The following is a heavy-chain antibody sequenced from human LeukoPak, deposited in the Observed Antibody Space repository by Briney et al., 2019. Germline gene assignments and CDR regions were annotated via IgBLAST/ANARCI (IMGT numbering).Heavy chain of an antibody. Sequence: QSGGPLRLSCAASGFTFSSYAMSWVRQAPGKGLEWVSAISGSGGSTYYADSVKGRFTISRDNSKNTLYLQMNSLRAEDTAVYYCAKRSWARLRSLATTYNWFDPWSQGTLVTVSS. V-gene: IGHV3-23*01. CDR2: ISGSGGST. CDR3: AKRSWARLRSLATTYNWFDP. CDR1: GFTFSSYA. D-gene: IGHD4-17*01. J-gene: IGHJ5*02.